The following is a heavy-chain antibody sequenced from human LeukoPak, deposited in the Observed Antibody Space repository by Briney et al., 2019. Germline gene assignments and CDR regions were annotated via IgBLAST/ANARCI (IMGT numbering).Heavy chain of an antibody. D-gene: IGHD6-13*01. V-gene: IGHV3-23*01. CDR2: ISGSGGST. CDR3: AKEGYSSSWCDGDYYGMDV. J-gene: IGHJ6*02. CDR1: GFTFSSYA. Sequence: GGSLRLSCAASGFTFSSYAMSRVRQAPGKGLEWVSAISGSGGSTYYADSVKGRFTISRDNSKNTLYLQMNSLRAEDTAVYYCAKEGYSSSWCDGDYYGMDVWGQGTTVTVSS.